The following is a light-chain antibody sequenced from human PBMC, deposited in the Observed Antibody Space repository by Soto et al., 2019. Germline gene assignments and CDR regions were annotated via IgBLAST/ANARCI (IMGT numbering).Light chain of an antibody. CDR1: QGISNY. J-gene: IGKJ1*01. V-gene: IGKV1-27*01. CDR2: AAS. CDR3: QKYNSAPWT. Sequence: DIQMTQSPSSLSVSVGDRVTITCRASQGISNYLAWYQQKPGKVPKLLIYAASTLQSGVPSRFSGSGSGTDFTLTISSLQPEDDATDYCQKYNSAPWTFGQGNKVEIK.